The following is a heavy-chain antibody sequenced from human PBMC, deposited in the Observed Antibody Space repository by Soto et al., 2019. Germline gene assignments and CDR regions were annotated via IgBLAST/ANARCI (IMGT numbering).Heavy chain of an antibody. CDR1: GDSVSSNSVA. Sequence: PSQTLSLTCDISGDSVSSNSVAWNWIRQSPSRGLEWLGRTFYRSKWYNDYAVSVKSRITINPDTSKNQFSLQLSSLTPEDTVVYYWARDWEGAQFDYWGQGTLVPGSS. CDR2: TFYRSKWYN. CDR3: ARDWEGAQFDY. V-gene: IGHV6-1*01. D-gene: IGHD1-26*01. J-gene: IGHJ4*02.